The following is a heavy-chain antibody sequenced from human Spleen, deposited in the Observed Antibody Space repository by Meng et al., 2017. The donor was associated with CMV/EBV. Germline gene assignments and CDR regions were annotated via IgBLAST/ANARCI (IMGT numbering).Heavy chain of an antibody. CDR1: SISRGDYY. Sequence: SISRGDYYWSWIRQPPEKGLEWIGYIYYSGRTSYNPSLKSRVIISVDTSKNQFSLNLYSVTAADTAVYYCARGDTYYYGSGSYPFDFWGQGTLVTVSS. J-gene: IGHJ4*02. D-gene: IGHD3-10*01. V-gene: IGHV4-30-4*08. CDR2: IYYSGRT. CDR3: ARGDTYYYGSGSYPFDF.